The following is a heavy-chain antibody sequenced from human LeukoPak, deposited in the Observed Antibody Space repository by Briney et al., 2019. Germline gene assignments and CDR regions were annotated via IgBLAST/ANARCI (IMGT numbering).Heavy chain of an antibody. V-gene: IGHV4-61*02. CDR3: ARYREGYNYVPHALDI. J-gene: IGHJ3*02. D-gene: IGHD5-24*01. Sequence: SETLSLTCTVSGASVSSTDYGWNWIRQPAGKGLDWIGRIYASGNTDYNPSLKSRVTMSLGTSTNQFSLNMNSVTAADSAVYFCARYREGYNYVPHALDIWGQGTVVTVSS. CDR1: GASVSSTDYG. CDR2: IYASGNT.